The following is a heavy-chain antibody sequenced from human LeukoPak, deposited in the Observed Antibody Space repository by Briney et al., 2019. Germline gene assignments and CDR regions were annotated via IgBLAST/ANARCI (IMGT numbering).Heavy chain of an antibody. CDR1: GFAFSTYW. D-gene: IGHD6-19*01. V-gene: IGHV3-74*01. CDR3: AKDNRRHYTSGPNPDSLH. Sequence: GGSLRLSCAASGFAFSTYWMHWLRQAPGKGPVWVSRISPDGRDTIYADSVKGRFTISRDNAKNSLYLQMNSLRVEDTAFYYCAKDNRRHYTSGPNPDSLHWGQGALVTVSS. J-gene: IGHJ4*02. CDR2: ISPDGRDT.